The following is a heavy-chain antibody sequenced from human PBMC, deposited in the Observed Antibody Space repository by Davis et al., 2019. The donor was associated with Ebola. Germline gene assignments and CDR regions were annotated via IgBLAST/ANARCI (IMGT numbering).Heavy chain of an antibody. V-gene: IGHV4-34*01. CDR2: IYYSGST. D-gene: IGHD1-26*01. J-gene: IGHJ4*02. CDR3: ARGRGSYYHFDY. Sequence: SETLSLTCAVYGGSFSGYYWSWIRQPPGKGLEWIGYIYYSGSTYYNPSLKSRVTISVDTSKNQFSLKLSSVTAADTAVYYCARGRGSYYHFDYWGQGTLVTVSS. CDR1: GGSFSGYY.